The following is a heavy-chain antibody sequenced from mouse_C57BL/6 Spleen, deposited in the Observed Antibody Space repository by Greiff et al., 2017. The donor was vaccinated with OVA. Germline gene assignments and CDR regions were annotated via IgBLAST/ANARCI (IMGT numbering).Heavy chain of an antibody. Sequence: VQLQQSGPELVKPGASVKISCKASGYTFTDYYMNWVKQSHGKSLEWIGDFNPKNGGTSYNQKFKGKATLTVDKSSSTAYMELRSLTSEDSAVYYCARRGFYYYGSSYYWYFDVWGTGTTVTVSS. V-gene: IGHV1-26*01. J-gene: IGHJ1*03. CDR1: GYTFTDYY. CDR2: FNPKNGGT. CDR3: ARRGFYYYGSSYYWYFDV. D-gene: IGHD1-1*01.